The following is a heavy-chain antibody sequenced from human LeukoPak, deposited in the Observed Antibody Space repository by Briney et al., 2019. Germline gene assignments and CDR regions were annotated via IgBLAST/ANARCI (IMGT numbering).Heavy chain of an antibody. CDR2: IPYDGSNK. J-gene: IGHJ4*02. CDR1: GFTFKIFH. Sequence: GGSLRLSCAASGFTFKIFHMHWVRQAPGKGLEWVAFIPYDGSNKYYADSVKGRFTISRDNSKNTLFLQMNSLRAEDTAVYYCARQSNYCSGGSCYGGEFDYWGQGTLVTVSS. CDR3: ARQSNYCSGGSCYGGEFDY. D-gene: IGHD2-15*01. V-gene: IGHV3-30*02.